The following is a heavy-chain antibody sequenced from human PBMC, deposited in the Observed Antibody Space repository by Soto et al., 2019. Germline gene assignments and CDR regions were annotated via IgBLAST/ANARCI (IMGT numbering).Heavy chain of an antibody. J-gene: IGHJ4*02. V-gene: IGHV3-23*01. CDR1: GFTFSSYA. CDR2: ISGSGGST. CDR3: SIWSVFRPRQPFVF. D-gene: IGHD3-10*01. Sequence: GGSLRLSCTASGFTFSSYAMSWVRQAPGKGLERVSAISGSGGSTYHADSVKGRFTISRDNSKTTLFLQMNSLRADDKAIYYCSIWSVFRPRQPFVFWCRGPLVTLSS.